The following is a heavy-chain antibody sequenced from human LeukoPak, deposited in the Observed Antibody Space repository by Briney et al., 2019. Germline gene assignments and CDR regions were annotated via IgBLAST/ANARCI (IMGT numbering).Heavy chain of an antibody. CDR1: GYTFTSYG. V-gene: IGHV1-18*01. D-gene: IGHD3-16*02. CDR2: ISAYNGNT. CDR3: ATRPVTDLFYYYGMDV. Sequence: ASVKVSCKASGYTFTSYGISWVRQAPGQGLEWMGWISAYNGNTNYAQKLQGRVTMTTDTSTSTAYMELRSLRSDDTAVYYCATRPVTDLFYYYGMDVWGQGTTVTVSS. J-gene: IGHJ6*02.